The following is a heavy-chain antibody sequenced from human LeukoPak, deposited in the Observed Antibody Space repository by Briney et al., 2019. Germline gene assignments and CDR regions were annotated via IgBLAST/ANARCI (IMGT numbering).Heavy chain of an antibody. V-gene: IGHV3-23*01. J-gene: IGHJ4*02. CDR3: AKTPGDCTGGTCYSFDY. D-gene: IGHD2-15*01. Sequence: GGSLRLSCAASGSTFYTYAMTWVRQAPGKGLEWVSSISGSGDNTYYADSVKGRFTVSRDNSKNTLYLQMNSLRAEDTAVYYCAKTPGDCTGGTCYSFDYWGQGSLVTVSS. CDR2: ISGSGDNT. CDR1: GSTFYTYA.